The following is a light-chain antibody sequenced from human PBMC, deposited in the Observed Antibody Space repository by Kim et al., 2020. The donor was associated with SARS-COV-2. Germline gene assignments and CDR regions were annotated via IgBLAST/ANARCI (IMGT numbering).Light chain of an antibody. CDR2: DDD. Sequence: GHKLTISCSETISNIGNNYVSWYQQLPGSAPKLLIYDDDDRPSAIPDRFSGSKSYTSATLVITGLQTGDEADYYCGTWDSALSIAVFGGGTKLTVL. J-gene: IGLJ2*01. CDR3: GTWDSALSIAV. V-gene: IGLV1-51*01. CDR1: ISNIGNNY.